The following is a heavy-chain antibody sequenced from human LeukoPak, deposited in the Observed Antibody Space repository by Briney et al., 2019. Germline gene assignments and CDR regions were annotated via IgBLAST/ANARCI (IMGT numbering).Heavy chain of an antibody. V-gene: IGHV3-43D*03. Sequence: GGSLRLSCAASGFVFEDYAMHWVRQAPGKGLEWVSLIDSDGIPSYRDSVKGRFTISRDNSKNSLYLQMNSMRPEDTALYYCAKDQEDAFDIWGKGTVVTVSS. J-gene: IGHJ3*02. CDR3: AKDQEDAFDI. CDR2: IDSDGIP. CDR1: GFVFEDYA.